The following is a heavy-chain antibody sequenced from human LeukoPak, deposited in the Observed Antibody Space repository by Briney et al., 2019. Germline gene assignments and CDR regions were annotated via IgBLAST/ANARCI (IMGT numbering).Heavy chain of an antibody. CDR2: ITAYNGNT. D-gene: IGHD2-2*01. CDR3: ARALGYCSSTSCYAFDY. Sequence: ASVKVSCQASGYTFTSYGISWVRQAPGQGLEWMGWITAYNGNTNYAQKLQGRVTMTTDTSTSTAYMELRGLRSDDTAVYYCARALGYCSSTSCYAFDYWGQGTLVTVSS. CDR1: GYTFTSYG. J-gene: IGHJ4*02. V-gene: IGHV1-18*01.